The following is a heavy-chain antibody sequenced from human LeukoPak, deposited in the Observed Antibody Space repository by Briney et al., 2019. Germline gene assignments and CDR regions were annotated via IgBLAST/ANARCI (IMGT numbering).Heavy chain of an antibody. J-gene: IGHJ5*02. Sequence: PSETLSLTCTVSGGSVSTGAYYWGWIRQPPGKDLEWIGSIYYSGSTYYNPSLKSRVTISVDTSKNQFSLKLGSLTAADTAVYYCARLYWEIRLDHWGQGTLATVSS. CDR2: IYYSGST. CDR1: GGSVSTGAYY. CDR3: ARLYWEIRLDH. V-gene: IGHV4-39*01. D-gene: IGHD1-26*01.